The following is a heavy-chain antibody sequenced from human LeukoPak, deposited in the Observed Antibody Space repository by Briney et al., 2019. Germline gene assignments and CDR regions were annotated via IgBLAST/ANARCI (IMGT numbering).Heavy chain of an antibody. Sequence: PGGSLRLSCAASGFTFSNAWMSWVRQAPGKGLEWVGHIKSKIDGETTGYAAPVKGRFTISRDDSKNMLYLQMNSLRTEDTAVYYCTTELGLSFGVRYFDHWGQGISATVSS. CDR2: IKSKIDGETT. CDR3: TTELGLSFGVRYFDH. J-gene: IGHJ4*02. V-gene: IGHV3-15*01. D-gene: IGHD3-10*01. CDR1: GFTFSNAW.